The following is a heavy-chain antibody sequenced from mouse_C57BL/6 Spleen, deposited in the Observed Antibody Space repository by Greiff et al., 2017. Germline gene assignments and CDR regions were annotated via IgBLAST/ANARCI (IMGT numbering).Heavy chain of an antibody. J-gene: IGHJ2*01. D-gene: IGHD2-4*01. CDR3: ASYMVYYDYDVGVLDY. CDR1: GFTFSSYG. Sequence: EVNVVESGGDLVKPGGSLKLSCAASGFTFSSYGMSWVRQTPDKRLEWVATISSGGSYTYYPASVKGRFTLSRDNAKNTLYLQVSRLKSEDTAMYYCASYMVYYDYDVGVLDYWGQGTTLTVSS. CDR2: ISSGGSYT. V-gene: IGHV5-6*01.